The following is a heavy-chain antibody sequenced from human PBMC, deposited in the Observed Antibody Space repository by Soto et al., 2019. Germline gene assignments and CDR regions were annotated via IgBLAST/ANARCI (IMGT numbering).Heavy chain of an antibody. Sequence: QVQLVQSGAEVRKPGASVTVSCRSSGDSFNDYYIHWVRQAPGQGLVWMGWINPNSGVTKYAQKCQGWVSMTRDTSIRTVYMQLSRLRSDDTAVYYCARESGGATATLDYYYFYMDVWGTGTTVTVSS. J-gene: IGHJ6*03. D-gene: IGHD5-12*01. V-gene: IGHV1-2*04. CDR3: ARESGGATATLDYYYFYMDV. CDR2: INPNSGVT. CDR1: GDSFNDYY.